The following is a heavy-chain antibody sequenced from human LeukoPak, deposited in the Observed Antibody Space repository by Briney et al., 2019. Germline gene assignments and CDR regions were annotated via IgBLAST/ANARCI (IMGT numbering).Heavy chain of an antibody. Sequence: PSETLSLTCAVYGGSFSGYYWSWIRQPPGKGLEWIGEINHSGSTNYNPSLKSRVTISVDTSKNQFSLKLSSVTAADTAVYYCARGLSQYYDFWGGYYDHYYYMDVWGKGTTVTVSS. CDR3: ARGLSQYYDFWGGYYDHYYYMDV. J-gene: IGHJ6*03. CDR1: GGSFSGYY. D-gene: IGHD3-3*01. CDR2: INHSGST. V-gene: IGHV4-34*01.